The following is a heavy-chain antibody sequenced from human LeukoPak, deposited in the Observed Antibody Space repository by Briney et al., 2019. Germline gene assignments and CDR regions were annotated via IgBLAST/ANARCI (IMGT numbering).Heavy chain of an antibody. Sequence: GGSLRLSCAASGFTFSDHYMSWVRQAPDKGLEWVAVISYDGSNKYYADSVKGRFTISRDNSKNTLYLQVNSLRAEDTAVYYCARDSRVVRGGYGMDVWGQGTTVTVSS. J-gene: IGHJ6*02. CDR3: ARDSRVVRGGYGMDV. D-gene: IGHD3-10*01. V-gene: IGHV3-30*03. CDR2: ISYDGSNK. CDR1: GFTFSDHY.